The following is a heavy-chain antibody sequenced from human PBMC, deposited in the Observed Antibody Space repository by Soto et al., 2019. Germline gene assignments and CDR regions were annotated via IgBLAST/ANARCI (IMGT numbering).Heavy chain of an antibody. CDR2: IKQDGSEK. CDR1: GFTFSNYW. D-gene: IGHD3-22*01. V-gene: IGHV3-7*03. Sequence: GGSLRLSCAASGFTFSNYWMSWVHQAPGKGLEWVANIKQDGSEKYYVDSVRGRFTISRDNAKNSLYLQMNSLRAEDTAVYYCARVEDYDDSSGYSQAFDYWGQGTLVTVSS. CDR3: ARVEDYDDSSGYSQAFDY. J-gene: IGHJ4*02.